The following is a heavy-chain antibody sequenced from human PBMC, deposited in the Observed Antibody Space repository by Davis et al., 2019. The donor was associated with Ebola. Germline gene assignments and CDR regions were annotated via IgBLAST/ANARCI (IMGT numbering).Heavy chain of an antibody. J-gene: IGHJ6*02. V-gene: IGHV4-59*08. CDR3: ARGHSYGSMVYALDV. CDR2: IYYSGST. D-gene: IGHD5-18*01. CDR1: GGSISSYY. Sequence: GSLRLSCTVSGGSISSYYWSWIRQPPGKELEWMGCIYYSGSTNYNPSLESRVTISVDTSKSHFSLKLNSVTAADTAVYYCARGHSYGSMVYALDVWGQGTTVTVSS.